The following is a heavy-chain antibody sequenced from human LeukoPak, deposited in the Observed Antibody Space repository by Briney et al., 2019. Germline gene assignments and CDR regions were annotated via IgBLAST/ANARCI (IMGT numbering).Heavy chain of an antibody. D-gene: IGHD2-2*01. CDR1: GGSFSGYY. Sequence: SETLSLTCAVYGGSFSGYYWSWIRQPPGKGLEWIGEINHSGSTNYNPSLKSRVTISVDTSKNQFSLKLSSVTAADTAVYYCARLGYCSSTSCYGPAYYYYYMDVWGKGTTVTISS. CDR3: ARLGYCSSTSCYGPAYYYYYMDV. V-gene: IGHV4-34*01. CDR2: INHSGST. J-gene: IGHJ6*03.